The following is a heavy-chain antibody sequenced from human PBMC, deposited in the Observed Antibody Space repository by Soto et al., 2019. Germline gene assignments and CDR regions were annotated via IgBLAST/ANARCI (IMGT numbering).Heavy chain of an antibody. CDR2: IYYSGST. CDR1: GGSISSGGYY. V-gene: IGHV4-31*03. J-gene: IGHJ3*02. Sequence: QVQLQESGPGLVKPSQTLSLTCTVSGGSISSGGYYWSRIRQHPGKGLEWIGNIYYSGSTYYNPSLKSRVTISVETSKNQFSLKLSSVTAADTAVYYCARVGSYHSTAFDIWGQGTMVTVSS. D-gene: IGHD3-10*01. CDR3: ARVGSYHSTAFDI.